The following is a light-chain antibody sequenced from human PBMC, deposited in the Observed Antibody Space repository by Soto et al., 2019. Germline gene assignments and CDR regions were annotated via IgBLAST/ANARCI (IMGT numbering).Light chain of an antibody. V-gene: IGKV1-5*03. CDR1: QSISSW. Sequence: DIQMTQSPSTLSASVGDRVTMTCRASQSISSWLAWYQQKPGKAPKLLIYKASSLESGVPSRFSGSGSGTEFTLTISSLQPDDFATYYCQQYNSYSFGQGTKVDIK. J-gene: IGKJ1*01. CDR3: QQYNSYS. CDR2: KAS.